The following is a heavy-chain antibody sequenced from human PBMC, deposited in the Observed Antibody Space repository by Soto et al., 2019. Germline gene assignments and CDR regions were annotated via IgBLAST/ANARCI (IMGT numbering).Heavy chain of an antibody. J-gene: IGHJ6*02. D-gene: IGHD4-17*01. CDR1: GFTFSSYG. CDR2: IWYNGSDK. V-gene: IGHV3-33*06. Sequence: QVQLVESGGGVVQPGRSLRLSCAASGFTFSSYGMHWVRQAPGKGLEWVAVIWYNGSDKKYADSVKGRFTIYRDNSENTLDLQMNSLRAEDTAVYYCAKDYGDWTGLYYYGMDVWGQGTTFTVSS. CDR3: AKDYGDWTGLYYYGMDV.